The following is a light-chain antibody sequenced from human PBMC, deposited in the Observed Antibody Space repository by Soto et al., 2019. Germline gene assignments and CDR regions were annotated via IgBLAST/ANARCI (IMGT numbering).Light chain of an antibody. CDR1: SSNIGAGHD. CDR3: KSYDTSLSGSEV. J-gene: IGLJ1*01. CDR2: GNG. Sequence: QSVLTQPPSVSGAPGQRVTISCTGGSSNIGAGHDVHWYQHLPGTAPKLLIYGNGNRPSGIPDRFSGSKSGTSASLAITGLQAEDEADYYCKSYDTSLSGSEVFGTGTKVTVL. V-gene: IGLV1-40*01.